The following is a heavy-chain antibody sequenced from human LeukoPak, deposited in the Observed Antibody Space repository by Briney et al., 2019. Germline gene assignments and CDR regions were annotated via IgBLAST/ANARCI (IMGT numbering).Heavy chain of an antibody. CDR3: ARGGTKIAVAGRY. J-gene: IGHJ4*02. D-gene: IGHD6-19*01. Sequence: GGSLRLSCAASGFTFSSYWMSWVRQAPGKGLEWVANIKQDGSEKYYVDSVKGRFTISRDNAKNSLYLQMNSLRAEDTGVYYCARGGTKIAVAGRYWGQGTLVTVSS. CDR1: GFTFSSYW. V-gene: IGHV3-7*01. CDR2: IKQDGSEK.